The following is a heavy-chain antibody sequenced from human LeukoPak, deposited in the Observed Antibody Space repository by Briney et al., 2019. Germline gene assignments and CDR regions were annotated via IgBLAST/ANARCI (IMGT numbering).Heavy chain of an antibody. D-gene: IGHD2-2*02. CDR2: FYYSGST. J-gene: IGHJ4*02. CDR1: DGSISSSRYY. Sequence: WDIQSLTFTVPDGSISSSRYYWCWIRQRPGKCLEWIGSFYYSGSTYDNPSLKSRDTMSIDTAKNQYSLKLNTVTAADTAVYYCATQRSSYSQTHHFDYWGQGPLVTV. CDR3: ATQRSSYSQTHHFDY. V-gene: IGHV4-39*01.